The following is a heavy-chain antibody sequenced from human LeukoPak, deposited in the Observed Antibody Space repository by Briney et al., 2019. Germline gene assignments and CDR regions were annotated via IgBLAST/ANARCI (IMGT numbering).Heavy chain of an antibody. CDR3: ARAGYSYATGYQFDY. J-gene: IGHJ4*02. Sequence: KPSETLSLTCTVSRGSISNYYWTWIRLPPGKGLEWIGYTYYTGATYYNPSLKSRVTISLDTSKNQFSLKLTSVTAADAAVYYCARAGYSYATGYQFDYWGQGALVTVSS. CDR2: TYYTGAT. CDR1: RGSISNYY. D-gene: IGHD5-18*01. V-gene: IGHV4-59*01.